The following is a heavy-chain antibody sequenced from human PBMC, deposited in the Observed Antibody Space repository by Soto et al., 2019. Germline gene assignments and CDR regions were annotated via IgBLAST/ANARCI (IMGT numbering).Heavy chain of an antibody. Sequence: GSLRLSCAASGFSFSSYAMSWVRHAPGKGLESVSAISGSGGSTYFADSAKGRFTISRDNSKNTLYLQMNSLRAEDTAVSYCAKWDYYGSGRTTNWFGPWGQGTLVTVSS. J-gene: IGHJ5*02. D-gene: IGHD3-10*01. CDR1: GFSFSSYA. V-gene: IGHV3-23*01. CDR3: AKWDYYGSGRTTNWFGP. CDR2: ISGSGGST.